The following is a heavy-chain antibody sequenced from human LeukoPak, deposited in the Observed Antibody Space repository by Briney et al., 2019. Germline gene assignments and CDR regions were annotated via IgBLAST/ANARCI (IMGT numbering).Heavy chain of an antibody. CDR2: ISSSGSTI. V-gene: IGHV3-11*01. Sequence: GGPLRLSCAASGFTFSDYYMSWIRQAPGKGLEWVSYISSSGSTIYYADSVKGRFTISRDNAKNSLYLQMNSLRAEDTAVYYCARDYYDSSGYSFFDYWGQGTLVTVPS. CDR1: GFTFSDYY. D-gene: IGHD3-22*01. CDR3: ARDYYDSSGYSFFDY. J-gene: IGHJ4*02.